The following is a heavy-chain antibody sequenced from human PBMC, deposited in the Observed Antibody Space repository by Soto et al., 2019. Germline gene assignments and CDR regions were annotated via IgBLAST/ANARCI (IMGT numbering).Heavy chain of an antibody. V-gene: IGHV4-31*03. D-gene: IGHD6-6*01. CDR2: IYYSGST. J-gene: IGHJ5*02. CDR1: GASMSSGGYY. Sequence: QVQLQESGPGLVKPSQTLSLTCTVSGASMSSGGYYWTWIRQSPGKGLEWIGYIYYSGSTYYNPSRERRVAISLDTSRSQFSLTLHSVTAADTAICYCARDRHNNFFDPWGQGTLVTVAS. CDR3: ARDRHNNFFDP.